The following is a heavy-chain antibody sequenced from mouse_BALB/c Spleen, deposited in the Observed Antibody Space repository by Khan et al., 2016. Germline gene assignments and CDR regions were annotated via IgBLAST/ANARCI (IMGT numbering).Heavy chain of an antibody. CDR3: ARYGTTYYFDY. Sequence: QIQLVQSGPELKKPGETVKISCKASGYTFTNYGMNWVKQAPGKGLKWMGWINTNTGEPTYAEEFKGRFAFSLETSASTAYLQINNLKNEDTATYFVARYGTTYYFDYWGQGTTLTVSS. CDR1: GYTFTNYG. CDR2: INTNTGEP. D-gene: IGHD2-1*01. V-gene: IGHV9-3*02. J-gene: IGHJ2*01.